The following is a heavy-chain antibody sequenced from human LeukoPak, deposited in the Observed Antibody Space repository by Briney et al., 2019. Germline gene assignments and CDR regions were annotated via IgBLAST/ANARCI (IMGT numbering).Heavy chain of an antibody. Sequence: SQTLSLTCTVSGGSISSGSYYWSWIRQPAGKGLEWIGRIYTSGSTNYNPSLKSRVTISADMSKNQISLKLTSVTGADTAMYYCAGERGEEYSSGWYKTNYFYNWGQGIRVTVSS. CDR1: GGSISSGSYY. CDR3: AGERGEEYSSGWYKTNYFYN. CDR2: IYTSGST. V-gene: IGHV4-61*02. J-gene: IGHJ4*02. D-gene: IGHD6-19*01.